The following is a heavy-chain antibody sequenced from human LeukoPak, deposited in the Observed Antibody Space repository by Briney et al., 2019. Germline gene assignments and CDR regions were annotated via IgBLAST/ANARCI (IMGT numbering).Heavy chain of an antibody. CDR3: ARPPLGEALCFGELLRFHSFGY. J-gene: IGHJ4*02. Sequence: GESLKISCKGSGYSFTSYWIGWVRQMPGKGLEWMGSIYPGDSDTRYSPSFQGQVTISADKSISTAYLQWSSLKASDTAMYYCARPPLGEALCFGELLRFHSFGYWGQEPLVTVPS. V-gene: IGHV5-51*01. CDR2: IYPGDSDT. CDR1: GYSFTSYW. D-gene: IGHD3-10*01.